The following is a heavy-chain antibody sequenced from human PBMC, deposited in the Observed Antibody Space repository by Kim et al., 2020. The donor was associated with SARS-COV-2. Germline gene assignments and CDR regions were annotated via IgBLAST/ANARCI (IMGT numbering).Heavy chain of an antibody. CDR1: GASFSGYY. CDR2: INHSGST. CDR3: PGGIVVVLAAMLYFDY. J-gene: IGHJ2*01. Sequence: SETLSLTCAVYGASFSGYYWSWIRQPPGKGLEWIGEINHSGSTTYNPSPKSRVTISVDTSKNQFSLKLSTVTAAATAVYYCPGGIVVVLAAMLYFDYWG. D-gene: IGHD2-2*01. V-gene: IGHV4-34*01.